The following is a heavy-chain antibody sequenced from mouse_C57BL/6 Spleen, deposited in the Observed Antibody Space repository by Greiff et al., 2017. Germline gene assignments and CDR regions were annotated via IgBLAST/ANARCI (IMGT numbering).Heavy chain of an antibody. J-gene: IGHJ2*01. CDR2: IYPGDGDT. D-gene: IGHD5-1*01. CDR3: ARESTDY. Sequence: QVQLQQSGPELVKPGASVKISCKASGYAFSSSWMHWVKQRPGKGLEWIGRIYPGDGDTNYNGKFKGKATLTADKSSSPAYMELSSLTSEDSAVYFCARESTDYSGQGTTLTVSS. CDR1: GYAFSSSW. V-gene: IGHV1-82*01.